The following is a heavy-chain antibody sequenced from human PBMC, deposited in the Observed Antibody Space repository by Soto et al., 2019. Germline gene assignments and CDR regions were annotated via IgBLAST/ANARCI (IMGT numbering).Heavy chain of an antibody. D-gene: IGHD5-12*01. CDR2: ASNDGSYK. V-gene: IGHV3-30*18. J-gene: IGHJ4*02. CDR1: GFTFSTFG. Sequence: QVQMVESGGGMVQPGRSLRLSCAASGFTFSTFGMHWVRQAPGKGLEWVAVASNDGSYKYYADSVKGRFTISRDNSKYTLYLQMNSLRAEDTAGYYCAKARSVLATPPDFDYWGQGTLVTVSS. CDR3: AKARSVLATPPDFDY.